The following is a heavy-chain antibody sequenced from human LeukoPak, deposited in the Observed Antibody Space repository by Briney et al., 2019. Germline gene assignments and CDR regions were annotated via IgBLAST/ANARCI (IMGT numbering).Heavy chain of an antibody. CDR1: GFTVSSNY. CDR2: IYSGGST. V-gene: IGHV3-53*01. CDR3: AKDMGATGYHYYGMDV. D-gene: IGHD1-26*01. J-gene: IGHJ6*02. Sequence: GGSLRLSCAASGFTVSSNYMSWVRQAPGKGLEWVSVIYSGGSTYYADSVKGRFTISRDNSKNTLYLQMNSLRAEDTAVYYCAKDMGATGYHYYGMDVWGQGTTVTVSS.